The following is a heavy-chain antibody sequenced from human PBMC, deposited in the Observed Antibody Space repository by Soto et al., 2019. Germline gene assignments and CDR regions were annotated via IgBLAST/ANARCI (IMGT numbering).Heavy chain of an antibody. CDR2: ISATGGGT. CDR1: GSKFSNYA. D-gene: IGHD3-16*01. CDR3: AKDRRAGGNSAFYFDF. Sequence: PGGSLRLSCAASGSKFSNYAMSWVRQAPGKGLEWVSLISATGGGTYYADSVKGRSTISRDNSHNTLYLQVHSLTAEDTAVYYCAKDRRAGGNSAFYFDFWGQGAKVTVYS. J-gene: IGHJ4*02. V-gene: IGHV3-23*01.